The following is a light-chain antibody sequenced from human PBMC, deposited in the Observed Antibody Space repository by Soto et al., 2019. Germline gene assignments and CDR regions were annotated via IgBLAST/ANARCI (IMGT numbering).Light chain of an antibody. CDR1: SSDVGGYNY. Sequence: QSALTQPASVSGSPGQSITISCTGTSSDVGGYNYVSWYQQHPGKAPKLMIYDVSNRPSGVSNRFSGSTSGNTASLTISGLQAEDEADYHCSSYTSSSTPVFGGGTKLTVL. V-gene: IGLV2-14*01. J-gene: IGLJ2*01. CDR3: SSYTSSSTPV. CDR2: DVS.